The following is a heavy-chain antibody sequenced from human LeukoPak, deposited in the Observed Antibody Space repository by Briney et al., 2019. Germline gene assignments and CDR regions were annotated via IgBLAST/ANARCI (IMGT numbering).Heavy chain of an antibody. CDR3: ARDERTYSSGSYYFDY. V-gene: IGHV4-4*07. Sequence: PSETLSLTCTVSGGSISSYYWSWMRQPAGKGLEWIGRIYSSGSTNYNPSLKSRVTMSVATSKNQFSLKLKSVTAADTAVYYCARDERTYSSGSYYFDYWGQGTLVTVSS. D-gene: IGHD6-19*01. CDR1: GGSISSYY. J-gene: IGHJ4*02. CDR2: IYSSGST.